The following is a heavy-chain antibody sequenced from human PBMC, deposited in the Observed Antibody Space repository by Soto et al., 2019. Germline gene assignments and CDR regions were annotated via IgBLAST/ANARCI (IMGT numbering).Heavy chain of an antibody. D-gene: IGHD1-26*01. V-gene: IGHV4-39*01. CDR3: ARAPYSGRYQAANDFDI. Sequence: SETLSFTCTVSGGSISSSSYYWGRIRQPAGKGLEWIGSIYSSGSTYYNPSLKSRVTISVDTSKNQFCLKLSSVTAADTAVYYCARAPYSGRYQAANDFDIWGQGTMVTVSS. J-gene: IGHJ3*02. CDR1: GGSISSSSYY. CDR2: IYSSGST.